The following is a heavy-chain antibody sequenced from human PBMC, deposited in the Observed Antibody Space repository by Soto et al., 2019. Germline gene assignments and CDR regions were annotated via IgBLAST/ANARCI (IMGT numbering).Heavy chain of an antibody. Sequence: QVQLVESGGGVVQPGRSLRLSCAASGFTFSSYAMHWVRQAPGKGLEWVAVISYDGSNKYYADSVKGRFTISRDNSKNTLYLQMNSLRAEDTAVYYCARDRPAMVRGVISVWGQGTTVTVSS. V-gene: IGHV3-30-3*01. CDR2: ISYDGSNK. J-gene: IGHJ6*02. CDR3: ARDRPAMVRGVISV. CDR1: GFTFSSYA. D-gene: IGHD3-10*01.